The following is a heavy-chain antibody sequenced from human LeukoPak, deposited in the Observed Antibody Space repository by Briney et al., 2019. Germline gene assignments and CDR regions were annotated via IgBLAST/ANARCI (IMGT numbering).Heavy chain of an antibody. Sequence: GGSPRLSCAASGFTFSSYAMSWVRQAPGKGLEWVSAISGSGGSTYYADSVKGRFTISRDNSKNTLYLQMNSLRAEDTAVYYCAKDLTYYDILAPFDPWGQGTLVTVSS. CDR2: ISGSGGST. CDR3: AKDLTYYDILAPFDP. J-gene: IGHJ5*02. D-gene: IGHD3-9*01. V-gene: IGHV3-23*01. CDR1: GFTFSSYA.